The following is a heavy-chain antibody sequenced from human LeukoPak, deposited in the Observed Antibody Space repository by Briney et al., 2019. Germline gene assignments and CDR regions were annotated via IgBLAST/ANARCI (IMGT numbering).Heavy chain of an antibody. CDR3: ARVVSEALDI. Sequence: TSETLSLTCTVSGGSISSYYWSWIRQPPGKGLEWIGYIYYSGSTNYNPSLKSRVTISVDTSKNQFSLKLSSVTAADTAVYYCARVVSEALDIWGQGTMVTVSS. J-gene: IGHJ3*02. CDR2: IYYSGST. D-gene: IGHD2-2*01. CDR1: GGSISSYY. V-gene: IGHV4-59*01.